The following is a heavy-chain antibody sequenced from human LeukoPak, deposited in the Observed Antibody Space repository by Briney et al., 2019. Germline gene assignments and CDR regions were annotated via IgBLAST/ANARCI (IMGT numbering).Heavy chain of an antibody. D-gene: IGHD1-14*01. V-gene: IGHV3-30*03. CDR1: GFTFSSYG. CDR2: ISYDGSNK. Sequence: PGGSLRLSCAASGFTFSSYGMHWVRQAPGKGLEWVAVISYDGSNKYYADSVKGRFTISRDNSKNTLYLQMNALRAEDTAVYYCARQAEGSYYFDYWGQGTLVTVSS. CDR3: ARQAEGSYYFDY. J-gene: IGHJ4*02.